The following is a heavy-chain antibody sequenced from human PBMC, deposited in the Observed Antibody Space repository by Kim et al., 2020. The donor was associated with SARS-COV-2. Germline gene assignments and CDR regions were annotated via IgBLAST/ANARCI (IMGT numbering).Heavy chain of an antibody. Sequence: LKSRVTISVDTSKNQFSLKLNSVTAADTAVYYCARGTMVRGVTKYWYFDLWGRVTLVTVSS. V-gene: IGHV4-34*01. CDR3: ARGTMVRGVTKYWYFDL. J-gene: IGHJ2*01. D-gene: IGHD3-10*01.